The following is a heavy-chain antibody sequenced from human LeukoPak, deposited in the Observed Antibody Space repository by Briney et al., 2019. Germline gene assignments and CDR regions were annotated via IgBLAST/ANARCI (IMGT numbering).Heavy chain of an antibody. CDR2: IYYSGNT. J-gene: IGHJ4*02. CDR1: GGSISSYY. CDR3: ARLHPSQSGFSDY. V-gene: IGHV4-59*08. Sequence: PSETLSLTCTVSGGSISSYYWSWIRQPPGKGLEWIGYIYYSGNTKYNPSLKSRITISVDTSKNQVSLKLTSVTAADTAMYYRARLHPSQSGFSDYWGQGTLVTVSS. D-gene: IGHD1-26*01.